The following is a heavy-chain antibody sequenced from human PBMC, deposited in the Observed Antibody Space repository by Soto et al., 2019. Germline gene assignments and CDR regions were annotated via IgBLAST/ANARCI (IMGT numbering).Heavy chain of an antibody. CDR2: ISRDGSKQ. D-gene: IGHD3-16*01. V-gene: IGHV3-30*19. Sequence: QVHLVESGGGVVQPERSLRLSCVASGFTFSNYGMHWVRQVPGKGLEWVSLISRDGSKQFYTDSVKGRFTISRANSKSLLSLQMHNVRVEDTAVYYCVRDNDGGPNAFDIWGQGTMVTVSS. CDR1: GFTFSNYG. CDR3: VRDNDGGPNAFDI. J-gene: IGHJ3*02.